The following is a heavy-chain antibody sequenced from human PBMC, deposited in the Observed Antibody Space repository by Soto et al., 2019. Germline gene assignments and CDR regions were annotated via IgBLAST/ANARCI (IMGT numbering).Heavy chain of an antibody. CDR3: ARVPYSGSYHYGMDV. CDR1: GFTFSDHY. J-gene: IGHJ6*02. CDR2: ARNKANSYTT. V-gene: IGHV3-72*01. D-gene: IGHD1-26*01. Sequence: EVQLVESGGGLVQPGGSLRLSCAASGFTFSDHYMDWVRQAPGKGLEWVGRARNKANSYTTEYAASVKGRFTISRDDSKNSLYLQMNSLKTEDTAVYHCARVPYSGSYHYGMDVWGQGTTVTVSS.